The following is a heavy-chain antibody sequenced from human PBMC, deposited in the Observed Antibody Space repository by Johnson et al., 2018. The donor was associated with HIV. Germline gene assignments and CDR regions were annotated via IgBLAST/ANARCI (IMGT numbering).Heavy chain of an antibody. CDR2: IRYDGSNK. Sequence: QVQLVESGGGVVQPGKSLTLSCVGSGLSFSSYGMHWVRQAPGKGLEWVAFIRYDGSNKYYADSVNGRFTITRDNSKNTLYLQMNSLRAEDTAVYYCAKELIAAAGTSSFDIWGQGTMVTVSS. CDR1: GLSFSSYG. V-gene: IGHV3-30*02. D-gene: IGHD6-13*01. CDR3: AKELIAAAGTSSFDI. J-gene: IGHJ3*02.